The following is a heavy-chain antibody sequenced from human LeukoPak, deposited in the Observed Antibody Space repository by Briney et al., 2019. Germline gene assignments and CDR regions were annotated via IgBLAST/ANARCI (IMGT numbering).Heavy chain of an antibody. CDR2: ISVSGGST. Sequence: GGSLRLSCAASGFTFTNYAFHWVRQAPGKGLEYVSAISVSGGSTYYANSVKGRFTISRDNSKNTLYLQMGSLRAEDMAVYYCARNYPDCSSTSCYYYYYYYMDVWGKGTTVTVSS. V-gene: IGHV3-64*01. CDR1: GFTFTNYA. D-gene: IGHD2-2*01. J-gene: IGHJ6*03. CDR3: ARNYPDCSSTSCYYYYYYYMDV.